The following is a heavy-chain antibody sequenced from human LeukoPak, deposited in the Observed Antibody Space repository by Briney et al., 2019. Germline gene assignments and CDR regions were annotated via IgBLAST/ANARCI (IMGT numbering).Heavy chain of an antibody. J-gene: IGHJ4*02. D-gene: IGHD2-15*01. Sequence: PSETLSLTCAVYGGSFNGYYWSWIRQLPGKGLEWIGESIHGGTTNYNPSLKSRVTISVDTSKNQFSLKLTSVPAAGPALYYCARRYRSADRRFGSWGQGALVTVSS. CDR3: ARRYRSADRRFGS. CDR1: GGSFNGYY. CDR2: SIHGGTT. V-gene: IGHV4-34*12.